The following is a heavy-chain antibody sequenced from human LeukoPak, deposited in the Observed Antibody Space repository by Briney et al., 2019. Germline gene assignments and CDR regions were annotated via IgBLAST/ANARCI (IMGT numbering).Heavy chain of an antibody. V-gene: IGHV4-34*01. D-gene: IGHD3-3*01. CDR2: INHSGST. CDR3: ARGGLYYDFWSGYRERAFDI. J-gene: IGHJ3*02. Sequence: SETLSLTCAVYGGSFSGYYWSWIRQPPGKGLEWIGEINHSGSTNYNPSLKSRVTISVDTSKNQFSLKLSPVTAADTAVYYCARGGLYYDFWSGYRERAFDIWGQGTMVTVSS. CDR1: GGSFSGYY.